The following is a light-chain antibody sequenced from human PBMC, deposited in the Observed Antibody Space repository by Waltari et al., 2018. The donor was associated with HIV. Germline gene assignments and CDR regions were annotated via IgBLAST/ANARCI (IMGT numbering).Light chain of an antibody. CDR1: QSVLYSSSNKNS. V-gene: IGKV4-1*01. Sequence: DIVMTQSPDSLTVSLGERATINCKSSQSVLYSSSNKNSLAWYQQKPGQPPKLLIYWASTREPGVPDRFSGSGSGTVFTLTISSLQAEDVAVYYCQQYYNTPYTFGQDQAGDQT. CDR2: WAS. CDR3: QQYYNTPYT. J-gene: IGKJ2*01.